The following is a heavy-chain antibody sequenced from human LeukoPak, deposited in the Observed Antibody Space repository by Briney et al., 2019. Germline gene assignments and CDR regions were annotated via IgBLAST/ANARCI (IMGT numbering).Heavy chain of an antibody. CDR3: ASQIMSSSRQAFDY. D-gene: IGHD6-13*01. V-gene: IGHV4-59*01. J-gene: IGHJ4*02. Sequence: SETLSLTCTVSGGSISSYYWSWIRQPPGKGLEWIGYIYYSGSTNYNPSLKSRVTISVDTSKNQFSLKLSSVTAADTAVYYCASQIMSSSRQAFDYWGQGTLVTVSS. CDR1: GGSISSYY. CDR2: IYYSGST.